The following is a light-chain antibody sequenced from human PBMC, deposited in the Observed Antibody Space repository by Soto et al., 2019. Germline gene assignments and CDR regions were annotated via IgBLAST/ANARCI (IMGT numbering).Light chain of an antibody. Sequence: DIVMTQSPDSLAVSLGERATINCKSSQNVLSGNKNYLTWYQQRPGQPPKPLIYWASTRHSGVPDRFSGSGSGTDFTLTISSLQAEDVAVYYCHQYYNTPWTFGQGTKVEIK. CDR1: QNVLSGNKNY. CDR3: HQYYNTPWT. V-gene: IGKV4-1*01. J-gene: IGKJ1*01. CDR2: WAS.